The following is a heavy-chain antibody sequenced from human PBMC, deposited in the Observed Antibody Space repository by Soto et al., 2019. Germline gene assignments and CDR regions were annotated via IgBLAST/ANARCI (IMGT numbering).Heavy chain of an antibody. V-gene: IGHV3-23*01. CDR1: GFTFSSYA. Sequence: GGSLRLSCAASGFTFSSYAMSWFRQAPGKGLEWVSAISGSCGSTYYADSVKGRFTISRDNSKNTLYLQMNSLRAEDTAVYYCAKVYSSSWYYYYGMDVWGQGTTVTVSS. CDR2: ISGSCGST. D-gene: IGHD6-13*01. CDR3: AKVYSSSWYYYYGMDV. J-gene: IGHJ6*02.